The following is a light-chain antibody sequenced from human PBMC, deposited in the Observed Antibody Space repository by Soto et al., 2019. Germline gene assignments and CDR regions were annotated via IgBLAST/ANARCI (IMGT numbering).Light chain of an antibody. V-gene: IGKV3D-15*01. CDR1: QSVDND. CDR2: DAS. J-gene: IGKJ1*01. Sequence: EIVMTQSPATLSVSPGDRATLSCRASQSVDNDLAWYQQKPGQPPRLLIYDASTRATGIPARFSGSQSGTEFTLTISSLLSEDFATYYCQKYNNAPRTFGQGTKVEIK. CDR3: QKYNNAPRT.